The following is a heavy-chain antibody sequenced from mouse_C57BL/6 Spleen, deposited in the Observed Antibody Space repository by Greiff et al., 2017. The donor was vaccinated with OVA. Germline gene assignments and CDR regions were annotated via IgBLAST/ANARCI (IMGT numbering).Heavy chain of an antibody. CDR3: ARSIVYDYDGGYYFDY. J-gene: IGHJ2*01. Sequence: EVQGVESGGGLVKPGGSLKLSCAASGFTFSSYAMSWVRQTPEKRLEWVATISDGGSYTYYPDNVKGRFTISRDNAKNNLYLQMSHLKSEDTAMYYCARSIVYDYDGGYYFDYWGQGTTLTVSS. CDR1: GFTFSSYA. V-gene: IGHV5-4*01. CDR2: ISDGGSYT. D-gene: IGHD2-4*01.